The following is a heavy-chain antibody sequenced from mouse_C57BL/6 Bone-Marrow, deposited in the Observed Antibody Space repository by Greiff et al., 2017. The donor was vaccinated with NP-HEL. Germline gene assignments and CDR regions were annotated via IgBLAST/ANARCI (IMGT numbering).Heavy chain of an antibody. CDR3: ARKGPNYYFDY. V-gene: IGHV1-82*01. D-gene: IGHD4-1*01. Sequence: VKLQESGPELVKPGASVKISCKASGYAFSSSWMNWVKQRPGKGLEWIGRIYPGDGDTNYNGKFKGKATLTADKSSSTAYMQLSSLTSEDSAVYFCARKGPNYYFDYWGQGTTLTVSS. J-gene: IGHJ2*01. CDR2: IYPGDGDT. CDR1: GYAFSSSW.